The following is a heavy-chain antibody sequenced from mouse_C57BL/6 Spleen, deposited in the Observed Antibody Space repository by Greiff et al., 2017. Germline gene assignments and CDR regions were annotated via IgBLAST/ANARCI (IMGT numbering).Heavy chain of an antibody. J-gene: IGHJ2*01. CDR1: GFTFSDYG. D-gene: IGHD1-1*01. CDR3: ARKALYYDSSYVFFDY. V-gene: IGHV5-17*01. Sequence: EVQVVESGGGLVKPGGSLKLSCAASGFTFSDYGMHWVRQAPEKGLEWVAYISSGSSTIYYADTVKGRFTISRDNAKNTLFLQMTSLRSEDTAMYYCARKALYYDSSYVFFDYWGQGTTLTVSS. CDR2: ISSGSSTI.